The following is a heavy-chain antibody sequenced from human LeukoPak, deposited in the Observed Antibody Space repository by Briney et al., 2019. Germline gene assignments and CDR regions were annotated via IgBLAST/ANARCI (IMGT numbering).Heavy chain of an antibody. J-gene: IGHJ6*02. V-gene: IGHV1-69*13. CDR2: IIPILGTA. CDR1: GYTFTDYY. D-gene: IGHD4-17*01. CDR3: AREIYGDYYYYGMDV. Sequence: SVKVSCKASGYTFTDYYIYWVRHAPGQGLEWIGGIIPILGTANYAQKFQGRVTITADESTSTAYMELSSLRSEDTAVYYCAREIYGDYYYYGMDVWGQGTTVTVSS.